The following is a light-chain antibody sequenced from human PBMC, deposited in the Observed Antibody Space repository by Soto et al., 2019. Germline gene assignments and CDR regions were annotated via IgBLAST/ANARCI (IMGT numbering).Light chain of an antibody. CDR1: QSVSSSF. CDR2: GAS. Sequence: EIVMTQSPGTLSLSPGERATVSCRASQSVSSSFLAWYQQKPGQAPRLLIYGASSRATGIPDRFTGSGSGTDFTLTISRLEPEDFAVYYCPLYGSSLGAFGPGTKVDIK. V-gene: IGKV3-20*01. CDR3: PLYGSSLGA. J-gene: IGKJ3*01.